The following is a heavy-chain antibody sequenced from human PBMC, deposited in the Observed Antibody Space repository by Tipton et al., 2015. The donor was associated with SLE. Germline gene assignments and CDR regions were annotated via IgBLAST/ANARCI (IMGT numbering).Heavy chain of an antibody. D-gene: IGHD6-13*01. J-gene: IGHJ4*02. CDR3: AARYSSSWYRGNYFDY. CDR2: ISSSGSTI. V-gene: IGHV3-48*01. Sequence: SLRLSCAASGFTFSSYSMNWVRQAPGKGLEWVSYISSSGSTIYYADSVKGRFTISRDNSKNTLYLQMNSLRADDTAVYYCAARYSSSWYRGNYFDYWGQGTLVTVSS. CDR1: GFTFSSYS.